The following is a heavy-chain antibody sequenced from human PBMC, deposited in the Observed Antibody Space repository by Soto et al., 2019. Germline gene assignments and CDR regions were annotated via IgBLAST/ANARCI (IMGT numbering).Heavy chain of an antibody. CDR3: ARQFHDNSGGGYYSGLDV. D-gene: IGHD2-15*01. CDR2: IYPADSDT. V-gene: IGHV5-51*01. Sequence: GESLKISCKGSGYSFSNYWIAWVRQMPGKGLEWMGIIYPADSDTRYSPSFQGQVTISADKYISTAYLQWSSLKASDTAMYYCARQFHDNSGGGYYSGLDVWGLGTTVTVSS. J-gene: IGHJ6*02. CDR1: GYSFSNYW.